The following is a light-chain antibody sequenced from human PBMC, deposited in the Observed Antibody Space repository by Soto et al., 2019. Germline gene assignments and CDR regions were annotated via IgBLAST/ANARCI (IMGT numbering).Light chain of an antibody. Sequence: DIEMTQSPSSLSASVGDRVTITCRASQTIASHLNWYQQKPGEAPKLLIYAASSLQSGVPSRFSGTCSGTTFTLIVSSLQPEDFATYSCQQSHTFPLTFGPGTRVEIK. CDR2: AAS. CDR1: QTIASH. V-gene: IGKV1-39*01. J-gene: IGKJ3*01. CDR3: QQSHTFPLT.